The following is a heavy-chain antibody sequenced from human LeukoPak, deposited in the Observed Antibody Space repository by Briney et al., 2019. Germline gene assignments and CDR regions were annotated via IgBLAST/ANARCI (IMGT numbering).Heavy chain of an antibody. Sequence: GGSLRLSCAASGFTFSSYAMSWVRQAPGKGLEWVSAISGSGGSTYYADSVKGRFTISRDNSKNTLYLQMNSLRAEDTAVYYCAKGPYFIVVVPAALDFDYWGQGTLVTVSS. D-gene: IGHD2-2*01. J-gene: IGHJ4*02. CDR2: ISGSGGST. CDR3: AKGPYFIVVVPAALDFDY. V-gene: IGHV3-23*01. CDR1: GFTFSSYA.